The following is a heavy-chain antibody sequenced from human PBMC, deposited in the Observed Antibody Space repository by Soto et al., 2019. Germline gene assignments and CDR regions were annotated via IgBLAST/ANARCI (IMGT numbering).Heavy chain of an antibody. J-gene: IGHJ4*02. Sequence: PGGSLRLSCAASGFTFTNAWMSWVRQAPGKGLEWVGRIKSKTDGGTTDYAAPVKGRFTISRDDSKTTLYLQMNSLKPEATGVYYCSSQHYYNGSYCWGRRTLGTVSS. CDR1: GFTFTNAW. CDR3: SSQHYYNGSYC. V-gene: IGHV3-15*01. D-gene: IGHD3-10*01. CDR2: IKSKTDGGTT.